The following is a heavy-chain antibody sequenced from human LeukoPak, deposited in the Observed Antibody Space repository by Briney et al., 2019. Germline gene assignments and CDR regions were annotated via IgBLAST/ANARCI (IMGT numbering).Heavy chain of an antibody. V-gene: IGHV4-34*01. CDR2: INHSGST. J-gene: IGHJ5*02. CDR3: ARGVVAARFWFDP. CDR1: GGSLSGYY. Sequence: SETLSLTCAVYGGSLSGYYWSWIRQPPGKGLEWIGEINHSGSTNYNPSLKSRVTISVDTSKNQFSLKLSSVTAADTAVYYCARGVVAARFWFDPWGQGTLVTVSS. D-gene: IGHD2-15*01.